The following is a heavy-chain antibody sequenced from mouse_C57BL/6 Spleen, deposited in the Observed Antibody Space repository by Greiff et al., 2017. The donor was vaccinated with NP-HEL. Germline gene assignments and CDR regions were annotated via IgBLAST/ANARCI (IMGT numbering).Heavy chain of an antibody. CDR2: INPSNGGT. Sequence: GQRQQPGTERGKPGASVTLSCKASGYTFTSYWMHWVKQRPGQGLEWIGNINPSNGGTNYNEKFKSKATLTVDKSSSTAYMQLSSLTSEDSAVYYCAREGIYYDYENWCAYWGQGTLVTVSA. J-gene: IGHJ3*01. V-gene: IGHV1-53*01. CDR3: AREGIYYDYENWCAY. CDR1: GYTFTSYW. D-gene: IGHD2-4*01.